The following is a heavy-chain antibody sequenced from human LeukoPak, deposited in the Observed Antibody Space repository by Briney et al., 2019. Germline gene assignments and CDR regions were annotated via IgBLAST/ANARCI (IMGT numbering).Heavy chain of an antibody. Sequence: SETLSLTCTVSGGSISSYYWSWIRQPPVKGLEWIGYIYYSGSTNYNPSLKSRVTISVDTSKNQFSLKLSSVTAADTAVYYCARENFDWLANWFDPWGQGTLVTVSS. J-gene: IGHJ5*02. V-gene: IGHV4-59*01. D-gene: IGHD3-9*01. CDR3: ARENFDWLANWFDP. CDR1: GGSISSYY. CDR2: IYYSGST.